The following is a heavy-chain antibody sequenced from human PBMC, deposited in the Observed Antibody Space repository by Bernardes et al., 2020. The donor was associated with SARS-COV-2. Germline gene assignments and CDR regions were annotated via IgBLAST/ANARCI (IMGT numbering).Heavy chain of an antibody. V-gene: IGHV4-59*08. D-gene: IGHD3-3*01. Sequence: SETLSLTCIVSGGSIASYYWSWIRQPPGKGLEWIGYIFYSGSTKYNPSLKSRVTISVDTSKNHFSLMLRSVTAADTALYYCARSAYYDMWSGPTPSNYFDPWGQGTLVTVSS. CDR3: ARSAYYDMWSGPTPSNYFDP. CDR1: GGSIASYY. J-gene: IGHJ5*02. CDR2: IFYSGST.